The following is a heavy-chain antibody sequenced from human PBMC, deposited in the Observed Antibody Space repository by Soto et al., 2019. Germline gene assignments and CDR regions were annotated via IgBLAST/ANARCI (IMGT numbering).Heavy chain of an antibody. CDR1: EGSFSGCY. J-gene: IGHJ4*02. D-gene: IGHD6-13*01. CDR3: ASSSWYVRRLDY. CDR2: INHSGST. V-gene: IGHV4-34*01. Sequence: SETLSLTCAVYEGSFSGCYWSWIRQPPGKGLEWIGEINHSGSTNYNPSLKSRVTISVDTSKNQFSLKLSSVTAADTAVYYCASSSWYVRRLDYWSQGTLVTVSS.